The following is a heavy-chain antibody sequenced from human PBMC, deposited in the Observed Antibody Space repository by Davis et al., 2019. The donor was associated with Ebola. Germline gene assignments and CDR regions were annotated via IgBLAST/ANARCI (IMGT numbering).Heavy chain of an antibody. J-gene: IGHJ6*02. CDR3: AKDKGCVDCRNLDV. V-gene: IGHV3-30*18. D-gene: IGHD1-14*01. CDR1: GFTFSSYG. Sequence: SCAASGFTFSSYGMHWVRQAPGKGLEWVAVISYDGSNKYYADSVKGRFTISRDNSKNTLYLQMNSLRAEDTAVYYCAKDKGCVDCRNLDVWGQGTTVTVSS. CDR2: ISYDGSNK.